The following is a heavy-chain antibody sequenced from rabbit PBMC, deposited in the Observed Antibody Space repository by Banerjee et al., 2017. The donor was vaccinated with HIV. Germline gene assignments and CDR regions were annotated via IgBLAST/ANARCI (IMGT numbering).Heavy chain of an antibody. Sequence: QEQLEESGGGLVKPEGSLTLTCKASGFDLSSYYYMCWVRQAPGKGLEWIGCIYTGYSGSTYYASWAKGRFTISKTSSTTVTLQMTSLTAADTATYFCARSPYYTCGDGGCAYDYYFNLWGPGTLVTVS. J-gene: IGHJ4*01. CDR1: GFDLSSYYY. D-gene: IGHD6-1*01. V-gene: IGHV1S45*01. CDR3: ARSPYYTCGDGGCAYDYYFNL. CDR2: IYTGYSGST.